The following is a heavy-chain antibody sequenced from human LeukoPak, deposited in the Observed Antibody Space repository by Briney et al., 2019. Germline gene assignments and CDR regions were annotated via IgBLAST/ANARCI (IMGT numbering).Heavy chain of an antibody. Sequence: SETLSLTCAVYGGSFSGYYWSWIRQPPGKGLEWIGEINHSGSTNYNPSLKSRVTISVDTSKNQFSLKLSSVTAAATAVYYCARTYYYGSGRYFDYWGQGTLVTVSS. CDR3: ARTYYYGSGRYFDY. J-gene: IGHJ4*02. CDR2: INHSGST. CDR1: GGSFSGYY. D-gene: IGHD3-10*01. V-gene: IGHV4-34*01.